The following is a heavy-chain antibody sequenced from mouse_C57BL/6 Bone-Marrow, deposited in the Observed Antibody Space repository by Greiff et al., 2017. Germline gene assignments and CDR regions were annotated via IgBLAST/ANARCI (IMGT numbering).Heavy chain of an antibody. V-gene: IGHV5-12*01. Sequence: DVKLVESGGGLVQPGGSLKLSCAASGFTFSDYYMYWVRQTPEKRLEWVAYISNGGGSTYYPDTVKGRFTISRDNAKNTLYLQMSRLKSEDTAMYYCARHGSAWFAYWGQGTLVTVSA. CDR2: ISNGGGST. CDR1: GFTFSDYY. J-gene: IGHJ3*01. D-gene: IGHD2-2*01. CDR3: ARHGSAWFAY.